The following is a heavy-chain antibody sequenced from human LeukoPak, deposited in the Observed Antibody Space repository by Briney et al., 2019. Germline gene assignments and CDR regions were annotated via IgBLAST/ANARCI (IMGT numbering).Heavy chain of an antibody. CDR3: ARDHRGVRDYFDY. D-gene: IGHD3-10*01. Sequence: PGGSLRLSCAASGFTFSSYAMSWVRQAPGKGLEWVSAISGSGGSTYYADSVKGRFTISRDNSKNTLYLQMNSLRAEDTAVYYCARDHRGVRDYFDYWGQGTLVTVSS. CDR1: GFTFSSYA. J-gene: IGHJ4*02. V-gene: IGHV3-23*01. CDR2: ISGSGGST.